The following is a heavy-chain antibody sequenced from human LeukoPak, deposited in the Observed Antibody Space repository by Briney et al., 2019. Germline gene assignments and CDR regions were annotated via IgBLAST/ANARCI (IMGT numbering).Heavy chain of an antibody. Sequence: GGSLRLSCAASGFNFSSYAMTWVRQAPGKGLEWVSVISGSGYSTYYADSVKGRFTISRDNSKYTLYLQMSSLRAEDTAVYYCAKDVEGQQLVPGWFDPWGQGTLVTVSS. D-gene: IGHD6-13*01. CDR2: ISGSGYST. CDR1: GFNFSSYA. CDR3: AKDVEGQQLVPGWFDP. J-gene: IGHJ5*02. V-gene: IGHV3-23*01.